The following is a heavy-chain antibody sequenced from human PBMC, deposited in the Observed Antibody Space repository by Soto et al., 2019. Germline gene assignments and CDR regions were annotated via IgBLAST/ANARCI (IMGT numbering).Heavy chain of an antibody. V-gene: IGHV1-69*13. CDR2: IIPIFGTA. CDR1: GGTFSSYA. CDR3: ARVVAVAGYYFDY. J-gene: IGHJ4*02. Sequence: WASVKVSCKASGGTFSSYAISWVRQAPGQGLEWMGGIIPIFGTANYAQKFQGRVTITADESTSTAYMELSSLRSEDTAVYYCARVVAVAGYYFDYWGQGTLVTVSS. D-gene: IGHD6-19*01.